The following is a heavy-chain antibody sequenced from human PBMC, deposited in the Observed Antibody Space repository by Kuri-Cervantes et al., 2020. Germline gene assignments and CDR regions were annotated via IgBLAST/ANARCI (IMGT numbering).Heavy chain of an antibody. CDR1: GFTFSSYG. J-gene: IGHJ4*02. D-gene: IGHD6-19*01. Sequence: GGSLRLSCVASGFTFSSYGMAWVRQAPEKGLEWVSDIYYSGTNTYYAESEKGRFTISRNQSKSAMYLQMNSLRDEDTAIYYCAKGERQWLDSYFDSWGQGTMVTVSS. CDR3: AKGERQWLDSYFDS. V-gene: IGHV3-23*05. CDR2: IYYSGTNT.